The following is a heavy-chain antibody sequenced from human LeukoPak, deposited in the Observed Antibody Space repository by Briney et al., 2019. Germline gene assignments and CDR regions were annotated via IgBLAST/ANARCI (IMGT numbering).Heavy chain of an antibody. CDR2: IYYSGST. CDR3: AREGSLWMNWFDP. J-gene: IGHJ5*02. Sequence: SETLSLTCTVSGYSISNDYHWGWIRQPPGKGLEWIGYIYYSGSTNYNPSLKSRVTISVDTSKNQFSLKLSSVTAADTAVYYCAREGSLWMNWFDPWGQGTLVTVSS. CDR1: GYSISNDYH. D-gene: IGHD2-21*01. V-gene: IGHV4-38-2*02.